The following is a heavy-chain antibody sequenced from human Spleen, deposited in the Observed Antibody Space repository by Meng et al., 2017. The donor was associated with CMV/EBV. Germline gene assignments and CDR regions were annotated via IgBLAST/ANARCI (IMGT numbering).Heavy chain of an antibody. D-gene: IGHD4-23*01. Sequence: ASVKVSCKASGYTFNTYGISWVRQAPGQGLEWMGWISAYNGDTNYAQKLQGRVTMTTDTSTSTAYMDLRSLRSDDTAVYYCGRDGTYGGNSGVDYWGQETLVTVSS. CDR3: GRDGTYGGNSGVDY. J-gene: IGHJ4*02. CDR2: ISAYNGDT. CDR1: GYTFNTYG. V-gene: IGHV1-18*01.